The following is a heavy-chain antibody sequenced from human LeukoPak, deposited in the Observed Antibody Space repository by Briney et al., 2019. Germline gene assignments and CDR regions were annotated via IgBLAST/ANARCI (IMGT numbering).Heavy chain of an antibody. CDR3: ARVCHRVVVIQEGYDV. Sequence: SETLSLTCTVSGVTISSYYWSWIRQPPGKGLEWFGYIYYSERSNYHPSLKSRVTITVDTSKNPFSLELSLVNADDPAVYYWARVCHRVVVIQEGYDVWGQG. V-gene: IGHV4-59*01. CDR2: IYYSERS. J-gene: IGHJ6*02. CDR1: GVTISSYY. D-gene: IGHD2-21*01.